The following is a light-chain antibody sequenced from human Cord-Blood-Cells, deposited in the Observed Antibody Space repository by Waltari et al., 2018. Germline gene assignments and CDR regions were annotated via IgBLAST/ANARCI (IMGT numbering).Light chain of an antibody. CDR1: SSDVGGYNY. Sequence: QSALTQPASVSVSPGQSITISCTGTSSDVGGYNYVSWYQQHPGKATKLMIYDVSKRPSLVSHRASGSKSGNTASLTISGLQAEDEADYYCSSYTSSSTWVFGGGTKLTVL. CDR2: DVS. V-gene: IGLV2-14*03. CDR3: SSYTSSSTWV. J-gene: IGLJ3*02.